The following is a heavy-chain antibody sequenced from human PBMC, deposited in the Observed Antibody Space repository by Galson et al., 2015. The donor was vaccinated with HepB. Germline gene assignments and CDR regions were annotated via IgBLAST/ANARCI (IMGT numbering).Heavy chain of an antibody. J-gene: IGHJ3*02. D-gene: IGHD5-18*01. CDR1: GYTFTGYY. Sequence: SVKVSCKASGYTFTGYYMHWVRQAPGQGLEWMGWINPNSGGTNYAQKFQGRVTMTRDTSISTAYMELSRLRSDDTAVYYCARGRPGGRWIQLWLIRIFCAFDIWGQGTMVTVSS. V-gene: IGHV1-2*02. CDR2: INPNSGGT. CDR3: ARGRPGGRWIQLWLIRIFCAFDI.